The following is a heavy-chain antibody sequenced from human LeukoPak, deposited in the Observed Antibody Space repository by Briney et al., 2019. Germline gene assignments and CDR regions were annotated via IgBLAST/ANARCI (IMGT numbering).Heavy chain of an antibody. Sequence: GGSLRLSCAASGFTFSSYGMSWVRQAPGKGLEWVSAINTDGAYTYYADSVKGRFTISRDNSKNTLYLQMNSLRADDTAVHYCAKDWDQLLYYFDYWGQGTLVTVSS. V-gene: IGHV3-23*01. CDR1: GFTFSSYG. CDR3: AKDWDQLLYYFDY. D-gene: IGHD2-2*01. J-gene: IGHJ4*02. CDR2: INTDGAYT.